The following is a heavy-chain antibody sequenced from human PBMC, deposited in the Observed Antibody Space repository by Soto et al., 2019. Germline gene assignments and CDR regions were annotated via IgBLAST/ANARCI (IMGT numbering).Heavy chain of an antibody. CDR3: AATYYDFWSGYLDY. Sequence: PSETLSLTCTVSGGYISSYYWSWIRQPPGKGLEWIGYIYYSGSTNYNPSLKSRVTISVDTSKNQFSLKLSSVTAADTAVYYCAATYYDFWSGYLDYWGQGTLVTVSS. CDR1: GGYISSYY. V-gene: IGHV4-59*01. J-gene: IGHJ4*02. D-gene: IGHD3-3*01. CDR2: IYYSGST.